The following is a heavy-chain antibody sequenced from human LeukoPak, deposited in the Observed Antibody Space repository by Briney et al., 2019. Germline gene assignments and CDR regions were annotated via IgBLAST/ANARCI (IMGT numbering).Heavy chain of an antibody. D-gene: IGHD6-25*01. CDR3: ARGLAAIPSYYYYYMDV. J-gene: IGHJ6*03. CDR1: GYTFTSYD. V-gene: IGHV1-8*01. Sequence: GASVKVSCKASGYTFTSYDINWVRQAPGQGLEWMGWMNPNSGNTGYAQKFQGRVTMTRNTSISTAYMELSSLRSEDTAVYYCARGLAAIPSYYYYYMDVWGKGTTVTVSS. CDR2: MNPNSGNT.